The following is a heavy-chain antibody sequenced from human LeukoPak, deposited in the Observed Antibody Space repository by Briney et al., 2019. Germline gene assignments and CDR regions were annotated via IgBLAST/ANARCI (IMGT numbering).Heavy chain of an antibody. D-gene: IGHD5-18*01. V-gene: IGHV3-23*01. CDR3: AKDPPFPFSYGLGYY. J-gene: IGHJ4*02. Sequence: GGSLRLSCAASGFTFSSYVMSWVRQAPGMGLEWVSAISGSGGSTYYADSVKGRFIISRDNSESTVYLQMNNLTAADTAVYYCAKDPPFPFSYGLGYYWGQGTLVTVSS. CDR2: ISGSGGST. CDR1: GFTFSSYV.